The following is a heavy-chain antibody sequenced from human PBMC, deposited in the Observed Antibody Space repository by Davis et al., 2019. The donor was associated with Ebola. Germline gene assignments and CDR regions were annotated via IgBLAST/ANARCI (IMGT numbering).Heavy chain of an antibody. J-gene: IGHJ6*02. V-gene: IGHV3-48*02. CDR3: ARGSSSWYLGYYGMDV. CDR2: ISSSSSTI. D-gene: IGHD6-13*01. CDR1: GFTFSSYS. Sequence: GGSLRPSCAASGFTFSSYSMNWVRQAPGKGLEWVSYISSSSSTIYYADSVKGRFTISRDNAKNSLYLQMNSLRDEDTAVYYCARGSSSWYLGYYGMDVWGQGTTVTVSS.